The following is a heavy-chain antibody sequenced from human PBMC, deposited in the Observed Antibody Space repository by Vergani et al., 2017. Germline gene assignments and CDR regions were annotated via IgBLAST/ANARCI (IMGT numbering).Heavy chain of an antibody. CDR2: ISGSGGST. Sequence: EVQLLESGGGLVQPGGSLRLSCAASGFTFSSYAMSWVRQAPGKGLEWVSAISGSGGSTYYADSVKGRFTISRDNSKNTLYLQMNSLRAEDTAVYYCAKEGADIVVVAAATFDYWGQGTLVTVSS. CDR1: GFTFSSYA. V-gene: IGHV3-23*01. D-gene: IGHD2-2*01. J-gene: IGHJ4*02. CDR3: AKEGADIVVVAAATFDY.